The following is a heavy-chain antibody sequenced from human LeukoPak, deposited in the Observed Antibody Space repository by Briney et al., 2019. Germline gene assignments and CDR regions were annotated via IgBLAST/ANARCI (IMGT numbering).Heavy chain of an antibody. J-gene: IGHJ4*02. CDR1: GFTFSSYA. V-gene: IGHV3-64*01. CDR2: ISSNGGST. CDR3: AKDKPYYDFWSGYSSPFDY. Sequence: GGSLRLSCAASGFTFSSYAMHWVRQAPGKGLEYVSAISSNGGSTYYANSVKGGFTISRDNSKNTLYLQMNSLRAEDTAVYYCAKDKPYYDFWSGYSSPFDYWGQGTLVTVSS. D-gene: IGHD3-3*01.